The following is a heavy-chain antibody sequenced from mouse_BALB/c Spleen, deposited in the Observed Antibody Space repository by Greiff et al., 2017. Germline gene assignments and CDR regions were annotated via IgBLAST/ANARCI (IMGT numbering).Heavy chain of an antibody. J-gene: IGHJ4*01. CDR3: ARIYYYGRDYAMDY. CDR2: IYPYNGGT. D-gene: IGHD1-1*01. CDR1: GYTFTDYN. Sequence: VHVKQSGPELVKPGASVKISCKASGYTFTDYNMHWVKQSHGKSLEWIGYIYPYNGGTGYNQKFKSKATLTVDNSSSTAYMELRSLTSEDSAVYYCARIYYYGRDYAMDYWGQGTSVTVSS. V-gene: IGHV1S29*02.